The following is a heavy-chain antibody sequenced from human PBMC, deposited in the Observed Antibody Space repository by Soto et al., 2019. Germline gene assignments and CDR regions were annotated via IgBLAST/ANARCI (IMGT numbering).Heavy chain of an antibody. J-gene: IGHJ4*02. Sequence: PAETLSLTCTVSGGSISTNYWSWIRQPPGKGLEWIGYIYYSGSTNYNLSLKSRVTISVDTSKNQCSLKLSSVTAADTAVYYCARAEGYYDILTGYYQLESFDSWGQGTLVTVSS. CDR3: ARAEGYYDILTGYYQLESFDS. CDR1: GGSISTNY. V-gene: IGHV4-59*01. CDR2: IYYSGST. D-gene: IGHD3-9*01.